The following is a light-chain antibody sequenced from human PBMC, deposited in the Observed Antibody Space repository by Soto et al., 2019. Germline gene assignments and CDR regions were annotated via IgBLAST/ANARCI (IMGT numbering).Light chain of an antibody. CDR3: QQYGRTSWT. J-gene: IGKJ1*01. CDR1: QNVSTNF. CDR2: GAS. Sequence: EIVLTQSPGTLSLSPGEGATLSCRASQNVSTNFFAWYQQKPGQVPRLLIYGASTRATGIPDRFSGSGSGTDFTLTISRLEPEDFAVYYCQQYGRTSWTFGQGTKVDIK. V-gene: IGKV3-20*01.